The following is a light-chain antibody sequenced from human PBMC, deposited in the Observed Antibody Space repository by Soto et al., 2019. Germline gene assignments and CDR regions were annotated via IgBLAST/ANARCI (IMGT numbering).Light chain of an antibody. Sequence: EIVLTQSPATLSLSPGERATLSCRASQSVSSCLAWYQQKPGQAPRLLIYDASNRATGIPARFSGSGSGTDFTLIISSLEPEDFAVYYCQQRSNWPPPTFGGGTKVEIK. V-gene: IGKV3-11*01. CDR1: QSVSSC. J-gene: IGKJ4*01. CDR3: QQRSNWPPPT. CDR2: DAS.